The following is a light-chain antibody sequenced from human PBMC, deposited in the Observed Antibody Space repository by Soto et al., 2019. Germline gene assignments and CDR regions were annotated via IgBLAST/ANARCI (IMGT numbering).Light chain of an antibody. CDR3: QQYGSSGT. J-gene: IGKJ1*01. Sequence: EIVLTQSPSTLPLSPGQRPTLSYRASQSVSNNYLAWYQHKPGQAPSLFIYGASNRATGIPDRFSGSGSGTDCTLTISRLEPKDFAVYYCQQYGSSGTFGQGTKVGI. V-gene: IGKV3-20*01. CDR1: QSVSNNY. CDR2: GAS.